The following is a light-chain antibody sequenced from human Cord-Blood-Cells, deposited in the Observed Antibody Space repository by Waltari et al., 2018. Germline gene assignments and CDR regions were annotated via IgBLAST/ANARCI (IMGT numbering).Light chain of an antibody. Sequence: QSALTQPASVSGSPGQSTTLSCTGTSSDVGGYNYVSWYQQHPGKAPKLMIYEVSNRPSGVSNRFSGSKSGNTASLTISGLQAEDEADYYCSSYTSSSTLGFGTGTKVTVL. CDR1: SSDVGGYNY. J-gene: IGLJ1*01. CDR3: SSYTSSSTLG. V-gene: IGLV2-14*01. CDR2: EVS.